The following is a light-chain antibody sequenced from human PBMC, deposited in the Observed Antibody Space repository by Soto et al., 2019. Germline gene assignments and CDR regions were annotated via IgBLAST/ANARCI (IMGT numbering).Light chain of an antibody. J-gene: IGKJ1*01. CDR1: QSVDSSF. V-gene: IGKV3-20*01. CDR3: QQYDSSVT. CDR2: GAS. Sequence: EIVLTQSPGSLSFSPGERATLSCRASQSVDSSFFAGYQQRPGQAPRLLIYGASRRATGISDRFTGSGSGTDFTLTISGLEPEDFALYSCQQYDSSVTFGLGTKVEIK.